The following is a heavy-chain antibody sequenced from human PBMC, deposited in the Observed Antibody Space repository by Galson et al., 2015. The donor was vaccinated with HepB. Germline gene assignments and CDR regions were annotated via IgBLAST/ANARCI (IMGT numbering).Heavy chain of an antibody. CDR1: GFTFSSYG. Sequence: SLRLSCAASGFTFSSYGMHWVRQAPGKGLEWVAVISYDGSNKYYADSVKGRFTISRENAKNSLYIQMNSLRAGDTAVYYCAREHSSGWFDIWGQGTMVTVSS. D-gene: IGHD6-19*01. CDR3: AREHSSGWFDI. V-gene: IGHV3-30*03. J-gene: IGHJ3*02. CDR2: ISYDGSNK.